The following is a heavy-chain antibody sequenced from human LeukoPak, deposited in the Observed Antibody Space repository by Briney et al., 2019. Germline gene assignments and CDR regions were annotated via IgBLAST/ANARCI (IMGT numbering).Heavy chain of an antibody. Sequence: KPSKTLSLTCTVSGCSISTYYWRCIRQPPGKGLEWIGYIYYSGSTNYNPSLKSRVTISVDTSKNQFSPKLSSVTAADTAVYYCARQQVLQCDYGGQGTLVTVSS. CDR2: IYYSGST. CDR1: GCSISTYY. V-gene: IGHV4-59*08. CDR3: ARQQVLQCDY. D-gene: IGHD5-24*01. J-gene: IGHJ4*02.